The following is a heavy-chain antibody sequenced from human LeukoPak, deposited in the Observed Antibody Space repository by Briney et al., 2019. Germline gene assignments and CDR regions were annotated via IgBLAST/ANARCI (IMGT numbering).Heavy chain of an antibody. V-gene: IGHV1-8*01. CDR2: MNPNSGNT. CDR3: AREWAYYYDSSGYYYLDY. D-gene: IGHD3-22*01. Sequence: ASVKVSCKASGYTFTSYDINWVRQATGQGLEWMGWMNPNSGNTGYAQKFQGRVTMTRNTSISTAYMELSSLRSEDTAVYYCAREWAYYYDSSGYYYLDYWGQGTLVTVSS. CDR1: GYTFTSYD. J-gene: IGHJ4*02.